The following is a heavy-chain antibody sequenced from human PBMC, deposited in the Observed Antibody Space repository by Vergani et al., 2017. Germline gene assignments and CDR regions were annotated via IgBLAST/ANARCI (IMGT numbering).Heavy chain of an antibody. CDR1: GFTFSSYA. V-gene: IGHV3-64D*06. CDR2: ISSNGSST. CDR3: VKEGVAYDTVDYFDY. D-gene: IGHD3-10*01. J-gene: IGHJ4*02. Sequence: EVQLVESGGGLVQPGGSLRPSCSASGFTFSSYAMHWVCQGPGKGREYVSAISSNGSSTYYADSVKGRFTISRDNSKNTLYLQMSSLRAEDTAVYYCVKEGVAYDTVDYFDYWGQGTLVTVSS.